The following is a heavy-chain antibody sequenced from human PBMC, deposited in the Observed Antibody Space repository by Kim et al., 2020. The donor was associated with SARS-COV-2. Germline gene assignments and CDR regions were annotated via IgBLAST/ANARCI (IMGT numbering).Heavy chain of an antibody. D-gene: IGHD6-13*01. CDR3: SRMSSGYSSIGGFDY. V-gene: IGHV5-10-1*01. J-gene: IGHJ4*02. Sequence: PSLQGHVTISADKSISTAYLQWSSLKASDTAMYYCSRMSSGYSSIGGFDYWGQGTLVTVSS.